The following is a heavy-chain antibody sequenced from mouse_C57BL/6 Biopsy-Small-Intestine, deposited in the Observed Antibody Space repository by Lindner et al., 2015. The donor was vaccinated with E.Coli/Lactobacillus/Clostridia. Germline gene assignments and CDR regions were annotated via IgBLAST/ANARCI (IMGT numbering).Heavy chain of an antibody. CDR1: GFTFSTYG. CDR2: ISSGGSYT. V-gene: IGHV5-6*01. Sequence: VQLQESGGDLVKPGGSLKLSCAASGFTFSTYGMSWVRQTPDKRLEWVATISSGGSYTYYPDSVKGRFTISRDNAKKTLYLQMGSLKSEDTAMYYCSRPIYYSNYAFAYWGQGTLVTVSA. J-gene: IGHJ3*01. CDR3: SRPIYYSNYAFAY. D-gene: IGHD2-5*01.